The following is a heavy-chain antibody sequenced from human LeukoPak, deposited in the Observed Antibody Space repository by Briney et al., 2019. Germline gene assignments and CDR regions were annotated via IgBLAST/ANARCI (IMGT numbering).Heavy chain of an antibody. Sequence: GGSLRLSCAASGITFSSYTMNWVRQAPGKGLEWISSIPSSSSYIYYADSVKGRFTISRDNSKNTLYLQMNSLRAEDTAVYYCAKDGYVWGSYRPRGYFDYWGQGTLVTVSS. D-gene: IGHD3-16*02. J-gene: IGHJ4*02. CDR1: GITFSSYT. CDR2: IPSSSSYI. V-gene: IGHV3-21*04. CDR3: AKDGYVWGSYRPRGYFDY.